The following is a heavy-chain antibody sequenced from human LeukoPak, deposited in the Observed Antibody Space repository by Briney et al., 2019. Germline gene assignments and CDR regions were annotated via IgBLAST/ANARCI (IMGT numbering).Heavy chain of an antibody. D-gene: IGHD5-24*01. CDR3: ARPSPPGDGYNY. V-gene: IGHV3-30*02. CDR2: IRYDGSNK. Sequence: PGGSLRLSCAASGFTFSSYGMHWVRQAPGKGLEWVAFIRYDGSNKYYADSVKGRFTISRDNSKSTVYLQMNSLRPEDTAVYYCARPSPPGDGYNYWGPGALVIVSS. CDR1: GFTFSSYG. J-gene: IGHJ4*02.